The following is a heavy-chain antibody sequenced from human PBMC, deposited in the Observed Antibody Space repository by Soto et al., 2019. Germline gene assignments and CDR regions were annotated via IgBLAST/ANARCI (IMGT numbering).Heavy chain of an antibody. CDR3: ARGIGSGMDAFDI. Sequence: GGSLRLSVAGSGFTVGFNYMTWVRQAPGKGLEWVSVIYRDGSTYSADSVKGRFTFSRDKSRNTLYLQMNSLRAEDTAVYYCARGIGSGMDAFDIWGQGTMVTVPS. CDR1: GFTVGFNY. CDR2: IYRDGST. J-gene: IGHJ3*02. D-gene: IGHD6-19*01. V-gene: IGHV3-66*01.